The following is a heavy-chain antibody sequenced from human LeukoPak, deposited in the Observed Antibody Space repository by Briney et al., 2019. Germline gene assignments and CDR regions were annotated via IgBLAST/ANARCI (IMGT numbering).Heavy chain of an antibody. J-gene: IGHJ6*04. V-gene: IGHV3-74*01. CDR2: INTDGSTT. Sequence: PGGSLRLSCAASGFTFSSYWMHWVRQAPGKGLVWVSRINTDGSTTTYADSVKGPFTISRSNDKNTLYLQMNTLRAEDTAVYYCARDSLGYCSGGSCPYYYYGMDVWGKGTTVTVSS. D-gene: IGHD2-15*01. CDR3: ARDSLGYCSGGSCPYYYYGMDV. CDR1: GFTFSSYW.